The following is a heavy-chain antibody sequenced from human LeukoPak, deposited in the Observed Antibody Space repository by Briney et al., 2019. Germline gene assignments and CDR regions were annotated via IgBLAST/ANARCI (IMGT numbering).Heavy chain of an antibody. CDR2: ITPIFRTP. Sequence: ASVKVSCKASGGTFSSTTINWVRQAPGQGLEWMGGITPIFRTPNYAQKFQGRVTITRDTSARTAYMALSSLRPTDTAVYFCARGRYYSDSSYYYFDSWGQGTLVTVSS. V-gene: IGHV1-69*05. CDR1: GGTFSSTT. CDR3: ARGRYYSDSSYYYFDS. D-gene: IGHD3-22*01. J-gene: IGHJ4*02.